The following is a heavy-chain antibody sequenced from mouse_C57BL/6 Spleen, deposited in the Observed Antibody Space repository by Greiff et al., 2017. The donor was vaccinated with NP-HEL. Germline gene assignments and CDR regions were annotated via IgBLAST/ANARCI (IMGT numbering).Heavy chain of an antibody. CDR3: ASYDGYSYYFDY. J-gene: IGHJ2*01. CDR2: IYPGDGDT. CDR1: GYAFSSYW. D-gene: IGHD2-3*01. V-gene: IGHV1-80*01. Sequence: QVHVKQSGAELVKPGASVKISCKASGYAFSSYWMNWVKQRPGKGLEWIGQIYPGDGDTNYNGKFKGKATLTADKSSSTAYMQLSSLTSEDSAVYFCASYDGYSYYFDYWGQGTTLTVSS.